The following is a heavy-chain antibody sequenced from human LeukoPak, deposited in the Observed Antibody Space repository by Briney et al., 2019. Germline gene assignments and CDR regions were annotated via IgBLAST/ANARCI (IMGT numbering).Heavy chain of an antibody. Sequence: PSETLSLTCTVSGGSISSYYWSWIRQPPGKGLEGIGYIYYSGSTNYNPSLKSRVTISVDTSKNQFSLKLSSVTAADTAVYYCARLRPGIAVATFDYWGQGTLVTVSS. CDR1: GGSISSYY. D-gene: IGHD6-19*01. CDR2: IYYSGST. J-gene: IGHJ4*02. CDR3: ARLRPGIAVATFDY. V-gene: IGHV4-59*01.